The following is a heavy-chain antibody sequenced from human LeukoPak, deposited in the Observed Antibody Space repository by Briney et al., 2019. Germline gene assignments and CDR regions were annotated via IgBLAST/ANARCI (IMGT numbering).Heavy chain of an antibody. J-gene: IGHJ4*02. D-gene: IGHD3-22*01. CDR3: ARTYYYDSSGYPRGSYYFDY. Sequence: ASVKVSCKASGYTFTSYAMNWVRQAPGQGLDWMGWINTNTGNPTYAQGFTGRFVFSLDTSVSTAYLQISSLKAEDTAVYYCARTYYYDSSGYPRGSYYFDYWGQGTLVTVSS. V-gene: IGHV7-4-1*02. CDR1: GYTFTSYA. CDR2: INTNTGNP.